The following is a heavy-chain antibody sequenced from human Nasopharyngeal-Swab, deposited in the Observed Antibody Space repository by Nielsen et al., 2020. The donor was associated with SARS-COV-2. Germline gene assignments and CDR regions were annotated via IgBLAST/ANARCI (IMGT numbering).Heavy chain of an antibody. V-gene: IGHV3-30*18. CDR1: GFTFSTYA. CDR3: AKAQGIRYGLDV. Sequence: GGSLRLSCAASGFTFSTYAMHWVRQAPGKGLEWVTLISNDGSNKYYGDSVKGRFTISRDNSGNTLFLQMNSLRPEDTAVYYCAKAQGIRYGLDVWGHGTTVTVSS. CDR2: ISNDGSNK. J-gene: IGHJ6*02.